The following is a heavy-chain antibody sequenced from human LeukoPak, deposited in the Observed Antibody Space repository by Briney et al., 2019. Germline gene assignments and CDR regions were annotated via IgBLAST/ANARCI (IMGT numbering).Heavy chain of an antibody. J-gene: IGHJ4*02. CDR3: ARSQWSDY. V-gene: IGHV3-30-3*01. CDR1: GFTFSNYA. D-gene: IGHD2-8*01. Sequence: GGSLRLSCAASGFTFSNYAMYWVRQAPGKGLEWVAVISYDENNKYYTDSVKGRFTISRHNSKNTLYLQMNSQRAEDTAVYYCARSQWSDYWGQGTLVTVSS. CDR2: ISYDENNK.